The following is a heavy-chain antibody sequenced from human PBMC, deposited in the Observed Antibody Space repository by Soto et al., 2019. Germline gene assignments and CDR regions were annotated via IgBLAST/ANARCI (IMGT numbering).Heavy chain of an antibody. V-gene: IGHV3-30*18. CDR3: AKAVPPFVVVTASDY. CDR1: GFTFRNFG. CDR2: ISYDGTNK. Sequence: GGSLTLSCAASGFTFRNFGMHWVRQAPGKGLEWVAVISYDGTNKYYADSVKGRFTISRDNSKNTLYLQINSLRAEDTAVYYCAKAVPPFVVVTASDYWGQGTLVNVSS. J-gene: IGHJ4*02. D-gene: IGHD2-21*02.